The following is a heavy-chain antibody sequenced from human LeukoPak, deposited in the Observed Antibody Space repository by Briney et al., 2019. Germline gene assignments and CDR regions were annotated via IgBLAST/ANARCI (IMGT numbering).Heavy chain of an antibody. J-gene: IGHJ5*02. CDR3: ASANYDWFDP. CDR2: MYYSGTT. V-gene: IGHV4-59*08. Sequence: SETLSLTCTVSGGSISSYYWSWIRQPPGKGLEWIGYMYYSGTTNYNPSLKSRVTISADTSKNQISLKMRSVTAADTAVYYCASANYDWFDPWGQGTLVTVSS. D-gene: IGHD4/OR15-4a*01. CDR1: GGSISSYY.